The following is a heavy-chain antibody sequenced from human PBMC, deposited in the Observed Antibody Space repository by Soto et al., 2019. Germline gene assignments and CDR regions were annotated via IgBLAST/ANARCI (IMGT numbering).Heavy chain of an antibody. D-gene: IGHD3-3*01. CDR3: ARAGSRITIFGVVPRSYGMDV. V-gene: IGHV4-34*01. CDR1: GGSFSGYY. Sequence: SETLSLTCAVYGGSFSGYYWSWIRQPPGKGLEWIGEINHSGSTNYNPSPKSRVTISVDTSKNQFSLKLSSVTAADTAVYYCARAGSRITIFGVVPRSYGMDVWGQGTTVTVSS. CDR2: INHSGST. J-gene: IGHJ6*02.